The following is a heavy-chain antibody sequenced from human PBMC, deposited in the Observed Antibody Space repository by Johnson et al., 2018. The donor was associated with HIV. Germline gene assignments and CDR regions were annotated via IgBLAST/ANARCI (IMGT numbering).Heavy chain of an antibody. CDR1: GFTFSSYA. V-gene: IGHV3-30*04. D-gene: IGHD6-19*01. CDR3: AKALSRYSSGWHDGFDI. CDR2: ISYDGSDK. J-gene: IGHJ3*02. Sequence: QVQLVESGGGVVQPGRSLRLSCAASGFTFSSYAMHWVRQAPGKGLEWVAVISYDGSDKYYADSVKGRFTISRDNSKNTLYLQMNSLRAEDTAVYYCAKALSRYSSGWHDGFDIWGQGTMVTVSS.